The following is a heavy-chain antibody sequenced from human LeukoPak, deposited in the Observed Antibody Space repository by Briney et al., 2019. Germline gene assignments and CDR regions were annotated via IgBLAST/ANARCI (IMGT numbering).Heavy chain of an antibody. Sequence: SETLSLTCTVSGGSISSYYWSWIRQPPGKGLEWIGYIYYSGSTNYNPSLKSRVTISVDTSKNQFSLKLSSVTAADTAVYYCARDQWLEPWGQGTLVTVSS. V-gene: IGHV4-59*01. J-gene: IGHJ5*02. CDR3: ARDQWLEP. CDR1: GGSISSYY. D-gene: IGHD6-19*01. CDR2: IYYSGST.